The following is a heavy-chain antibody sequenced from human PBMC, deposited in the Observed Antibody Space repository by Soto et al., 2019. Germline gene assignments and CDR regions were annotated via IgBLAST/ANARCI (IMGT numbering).Heavy chain of an antibody. D-gene: IGHD3-9*01. CDR2: INADSGDT. CDR3: ATRDYDILTGYLDI. J-gene: IGHJ1*01. CDR1: EHTSTIYY. Sequence: QAHLVQSGAEVRKPGASVKVSCQALEHTSTIYYIHWVRQARGQGLEWMGWINADSGDTTYAEDFRGRVTFTRDTSTSTFHMELSSLRLDDTAMYFCATRDYDILTGYLDIWGQGTLITVSS. V-gene: IGHV1-2*02.